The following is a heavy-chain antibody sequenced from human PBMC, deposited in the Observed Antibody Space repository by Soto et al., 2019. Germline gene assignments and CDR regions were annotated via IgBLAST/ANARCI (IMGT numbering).Heavy chain of an antibody. V-gene: IGHV3-30-3*01. CDR2: ISYDGSNK. J-gene: IGHJ4*02. Sequence: GGSLRLSCAASGFTFSSYAMHWVRQAPGKGLEWVAVISYDGSNKYYADSVKGRFTISRDNSKNTLYLQMNSLRAEDTAVYYCARAYEGDYFDYWGQGTLFTVSS. CDR3: ARAYEGDYFDY. D-gene: IGHD3-16*01. CDR1: GFTFSSYA.